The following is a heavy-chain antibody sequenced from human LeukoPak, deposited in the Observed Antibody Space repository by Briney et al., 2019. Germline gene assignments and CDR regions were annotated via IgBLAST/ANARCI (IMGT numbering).Heavy chain of an antibody. V-gene: IGHV1-69*05. J-gene: IGHJ5*02. CDR3: ARGGITMVRGVIANGGNWFDP. CDR2: IIPIFGTA. CDR1: GGTFSSYA. Sequence: SVKVSCKASGGTFSSYAISWVRQAPGQGLEWMGRIIPIFGTANYAQKFQGRVTITTDESTSTAYMELSSLRSEDTAVYYCARGGITMVRGVIANGGNWFDPWGQGTLVAVSS. D-gene: IGHD3-10*01.